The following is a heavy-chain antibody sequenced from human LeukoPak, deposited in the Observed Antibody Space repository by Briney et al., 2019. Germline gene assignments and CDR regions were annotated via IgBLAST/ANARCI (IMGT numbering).Heavy chain of an antibody. CDR1: GGSFSGYY. V-gene: IGHV4-34*01. D-gene: IGHD2-21*02. Sequence: PSETLSLTCAVYGGSFSGYYWSWIRQPPGKGLEWIGEINHSGSTNYNPSLKSRVTISVDTSKNQFSLKLSSVTAADTAVYYCASHYCGGDCHRNWFDPWGQGTLVTVSS. J-gene: IGHJ5*02. CDR2: INHSGST. CDR3: ASHYCGGDCHRNWFDP.